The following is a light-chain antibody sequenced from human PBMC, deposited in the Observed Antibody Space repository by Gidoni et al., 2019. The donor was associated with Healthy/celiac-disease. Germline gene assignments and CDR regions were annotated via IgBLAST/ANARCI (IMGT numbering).Light chain of an antibody. CDR2: KAR. CDR1: ALPKQY. CDR3: QSADSRGSYVV. J-gene: IGLJ2*01. Sequence: SYELTQPPSVSVSPGQTARITCPGDALPKQYAYWYQQKSGQAPVLVIYKARKRTPGIPERFSGSSSATTVTLTISGVQAEDEADYYCQSADSRGSYVVFGGGTKLTVL. V-gene: IGLV3-25*02.